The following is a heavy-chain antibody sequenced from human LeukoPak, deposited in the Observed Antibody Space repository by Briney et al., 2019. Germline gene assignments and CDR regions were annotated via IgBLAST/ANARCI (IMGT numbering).Heavy chain of an antibody. CDR2: ISSSSSYI. V-gene: IGHV3-21*01. J-gene: IGHJ3*02. CDR3: ARLVVVAANAFDI. CDR1: GFTFSNYY. D-gene: IGHD2-15*01. Sequence: PGGSLRLSCTASGFTFSNYYMTWVRQAPGKGLEWVSSISSSSSYIYYADSVKGRFTISRDNAKNSLYLQMNSLRAEDTAVYYCARLVVVAANAFDIWGQGTMVTVSS.